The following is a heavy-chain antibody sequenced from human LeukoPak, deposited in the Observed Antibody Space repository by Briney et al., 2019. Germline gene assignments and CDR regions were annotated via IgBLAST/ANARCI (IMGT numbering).Heavy chain of an antibody. CDR1: GGSVSNSNYY. CDR2: IYYSGST. D-gene: IGHD2-15*01. CDR3: ARQRGYCSGGSCYGMFDY. V-gene: IGHV4-39*01. Sequence: SETLSLTCTVSGGSVSNSNYYCGWVRQPPGKGLEWIGSIYYSGSTYYNPSHKSRVTISVDTSKNQFSLKLSSVTAADTAVYYCARQRGYCSGGSCYGMFDYWGQGTLVTVSS. J-gene: IGHJ4*02.